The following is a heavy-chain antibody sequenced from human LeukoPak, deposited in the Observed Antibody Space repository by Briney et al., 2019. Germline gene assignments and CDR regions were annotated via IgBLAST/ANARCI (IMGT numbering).Heavy chain of an antibody. Sequence: ASVKVSCKVSGYTFTDYYMHWVQQAPGKGLERMGLVDPEDGETIYAEKFQGRVTITADTSTDTAYMELSSLRSEDTAVYYCAIGTNFDYWGQGTLVTVSS. CDR2: VDPEDGET. CDR1: GYTFTDYY. V-gene: IGHV1-69-2*01. J-gene: IGHJ4*02. CDR3: AIGTNFDY.